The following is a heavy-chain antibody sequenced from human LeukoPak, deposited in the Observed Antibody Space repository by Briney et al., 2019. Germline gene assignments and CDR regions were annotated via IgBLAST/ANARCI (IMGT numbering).Heavy chain of an antibody. V-gene: IGHV3-33*01. D-gene: IGHD3-3*01. J-gene: IGHJ4*02. Sequence: PGGSLRLSCAASGFTFSSYGMYWVRQAPGKGLEWVAVIWYDGSNKYYADSVKGRFTISRDNSKNTLYLQMNSLRAEDTAVYYCARDLRDFWSGYFPGYWGQGTLVTVSS. CDR3: ARDLRDFWSGYFPGY. CDR2: IWYDGSNK. CDR1: GFTFSSYG.